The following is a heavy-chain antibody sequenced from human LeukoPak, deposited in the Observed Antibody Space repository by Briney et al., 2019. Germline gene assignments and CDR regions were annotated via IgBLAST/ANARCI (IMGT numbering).Heavy chain of an antibody. D-gene: IGHD1-26*01. V-gene: IGHV3-23*01. J-gene: IGHJ4*01. CDR2: ISDSGDST. Sequence: GGSLRLSCAASGFTFSNFPMMWVRQAPGKGLEWVSGISDSGDSTYSADSVKGRFPISRDNSNNTLYPEMNSLRTDDTAVYYCAKDRWDRGPGTPVT. CDR3: AKDRWD. CDR1: GFTFSNFP.